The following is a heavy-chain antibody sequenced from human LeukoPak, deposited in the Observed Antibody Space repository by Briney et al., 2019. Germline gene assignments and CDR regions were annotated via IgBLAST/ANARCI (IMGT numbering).Heavy chain of an antibody. CDR2: ISGSGGST. V-gene: IGHV3-23*01. Sequence: PSGTLTLTCAASGFTFRSYSWSWVRQAPGKGLEWVSAISGSGGSTYYADPVRGRFTTSRDNSKNTLHLQLNSLRAEETAVYYCAIRVGACWDLWPYYFDYWGQGTLVTVSS. J-gene: IGHJ4*02. CDR1: GFTFRSYS. D-gene: IGHD1-26*01. CDR3: AIRVGACWDLWPYYFDY.